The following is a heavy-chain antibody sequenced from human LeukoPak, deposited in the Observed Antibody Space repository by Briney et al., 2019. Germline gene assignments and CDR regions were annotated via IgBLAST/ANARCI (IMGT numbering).Heavy chain of an antibody. V-gene: IGHV1-2*02. Sequence: ASVKVSCKASGYTFTGYYMHWVRQAPGQGLEWMGWINPNSGGTNYAQKFQGRVTMTRDTSISTAYMELSRLRSDDTAVYYCAREAYDILAGYPADYWGQGTLVTVSS. CDR3: AREAYDILAGYPADY. D-gene: IGHD3-9*01. CDR1: GYTFTGYY. J-gene: IGHJ4*02. CDR2: INPNSGGT.